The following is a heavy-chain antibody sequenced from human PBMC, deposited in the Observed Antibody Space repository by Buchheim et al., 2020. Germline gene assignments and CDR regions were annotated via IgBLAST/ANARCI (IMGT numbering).Heavy chain of an antibody. Sequence: EVQLLDSGGGLVQTGGSLRLSCAASGFTFSSYAMRWVRQAPGKGLEWVANIKQDGSEKYYVDSVKGRFTISRDNAKNSLYLQMNSLRAEDTAVYYCARDGRYCSGGSCEVGDPWGQGTL. V-gene: IGHV3-7*01. CDR2: IKQDGSEK. CDR3: ARDGRYCSGGSCEVGDP. D-gene: IGHD2-15*01. CDR1: GFTFSSYA. J-gene: IGHJ5*02.